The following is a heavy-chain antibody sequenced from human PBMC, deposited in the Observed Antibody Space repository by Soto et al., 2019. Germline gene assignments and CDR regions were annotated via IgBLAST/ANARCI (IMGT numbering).Heavy chain of an antibody. CDR2: CDAEDGET. J-gene: IGHJ5*02. CDR3: PPYLVYDFWSGSSRWFDP. V-gene: IGHV1-24*01. Sequence: SVNVSCKVSGYTLTELSMHWVRQAPGKGLEWMGGCDAEDGETIYAQKFQGRVTMTEDTSTDTAYMELISLRSEDTAVYYCPPYLVYDFWSGSSRWFDPWGQGTLVTV. CDR1: GYTLTELS. D-gene: IGHD3-3*01.